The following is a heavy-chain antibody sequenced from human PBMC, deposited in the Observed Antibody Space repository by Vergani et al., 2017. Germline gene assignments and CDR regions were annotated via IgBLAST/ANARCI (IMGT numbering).Heavy chain of an antibody. V-gene: IGHV4-59*01. CDR1: GGSITNNF. D-gene: IGHD3-10*01. CDR3: ARDTIQHDSGNYDDVFDS. Sequence: QVQLQESGPGLVPPSETLSLTFTVSGGSITNNFWSWIRPPPGKGLEWIGYIHHSGATNSKSSLRSRVSISINTSKNSFSLRVSSVNTAGTAMYYFARDTIQHDSGNYDDVFDSWGQGTMVIVAS. J-gene: IGHJ3*02. CDR2: IHHSGAT.